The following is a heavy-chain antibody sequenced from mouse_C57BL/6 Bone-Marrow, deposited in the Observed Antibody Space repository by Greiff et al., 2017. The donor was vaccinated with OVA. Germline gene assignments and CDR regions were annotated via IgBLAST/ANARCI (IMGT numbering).Heavy chain of an antibody. J-gene: IGHJ2*01. Sequence: QVQLQQPGAELVKPGASVKLSCKASGYTFTSYWMHWVKQRPGQGLEWIGMIHPNSGSTNYNEKFKSKATLTVDKSSSTAYMQLSSLTSEDSAVYYCVKGNYYGSLDYWGQGTTLTVSS. CDR1: GYTFTSYW. CDR3: VKGNYYGSLDY. D-gene: IGHD1-1*01. V-gene: IGHV1-64*01. CDR2: IHPNSGST.